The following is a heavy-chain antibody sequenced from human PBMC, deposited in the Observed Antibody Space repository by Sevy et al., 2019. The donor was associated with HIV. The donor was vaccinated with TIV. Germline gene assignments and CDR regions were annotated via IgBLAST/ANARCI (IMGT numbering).Heavy chain of an antibody. CDR3: AKDILPASREDYYYYGMDV. J-gene: IGHJ6*02. CDR2: ISWDGGST. Sequence: GGSLRLSCAASAFTFDDYTMHWVRQAPGKGLEWVSLISWDGGSTYYADSVKGRFTISRDNSKNSLYLQMNSLRTEDTALYYCAKDILPASREDYYYYGMDVWGQGTTVTVSS. V-gene: IGHV3-43*01. CDR1: AFTFDDYT.